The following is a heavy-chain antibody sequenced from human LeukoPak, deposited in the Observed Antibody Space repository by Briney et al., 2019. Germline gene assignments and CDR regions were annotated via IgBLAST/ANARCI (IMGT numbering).Heavy chain of an antibody. J-gene: IGHJ5*02. Sequence: GASVKVSCKASGYSFTGYYMHWVRQAPGQGLEWMGWINPNSGGTNYAQKFQGRVTMPRDTSISTAYMELSRLRSDDTAVYYCARDXRVRRAPTNIRTYFDPWGQGTLVTVSS. CDR3: ARDXRVRRAPTNIRTYFDP. CDR1: GYSFTGYY. D-gene: IGHD5-24*01. V-gene: IGHV1-2*02. CDR2: INPNSGGT.